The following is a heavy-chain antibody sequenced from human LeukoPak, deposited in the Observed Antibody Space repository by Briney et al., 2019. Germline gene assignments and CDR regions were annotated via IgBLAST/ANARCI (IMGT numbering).Heavy chain of an antibody. CDR1: GFTFSSYW. Sequence: PGGSLRLSCAASGFTFSSYWMHWVRQAPGKGLVWVSRVNSDGSSTTYADSVKGRFTISRDNAKNTLYPQMNGLRAEDTAVYYCAREHSTLYYFDYWGQGTLVTVSS. D-gene: IGHD4-11*01. CDR3: AREHSTLYYFDY. V-gene: IGHV3-74*01. J-gene: IGHJ4*02. CDR2: VNSDGSST.